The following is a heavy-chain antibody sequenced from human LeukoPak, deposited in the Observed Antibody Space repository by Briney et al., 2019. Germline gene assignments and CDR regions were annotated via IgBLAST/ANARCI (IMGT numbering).Heavy chain of an antibody. V-gene: IGHV4-59*11. D-gene: IGHD4-17*01. CDR2: IYHSGST. CDR1: GGSISSHY. CDR3: ARTYYGVGWFDP. Sequence: PSETLSLTCTVSGGSISSHYWSWIRQPPGKGLEWIGYIYHSGSTNYNPSLKSRVTISVDTSKNQFSLKLSSVTAADTAVYYCARTYYGVGWFDPWGQGTLVTVSS. J-gene: IGHJ5*02.